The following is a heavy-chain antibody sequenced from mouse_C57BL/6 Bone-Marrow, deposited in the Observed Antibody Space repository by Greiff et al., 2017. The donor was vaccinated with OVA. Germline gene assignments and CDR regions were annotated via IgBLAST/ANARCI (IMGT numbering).Heavy chain of an antibody. CDR3: ARFRDSQATKYFDY. CDR2: IRNKANGYTT. CDR1: GFTFTDYY. D-gene: IGHD3-3*01. V-gene: IGHV7-3*01. Sequence: EVMLVESGGGLVQPGGSLSLSCAASGFTFTDYYMSWVRQPPGKALEWLGFIRNKANGYTTEYSASVKGRFTISRDNSQSSLYLQMNALRAEDSATYYCARFRDSQATKYFDYWGQGTTLTVSS. J-gene: IGHJ2*01.